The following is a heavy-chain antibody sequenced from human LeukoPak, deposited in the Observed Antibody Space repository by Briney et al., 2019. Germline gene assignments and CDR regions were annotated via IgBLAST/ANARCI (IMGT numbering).Heavy chain of an antibody. J-gene: IGHJ4*02. Sequence: GGSLRLSCAASGFTFTSYAMNWVRQAPGKGLEWVANIKEDGSEKKYADFVKGRFTISRDNAKNSLYLQMDSLRADDTAVYYCARDLGYYRADYWGRGTLLTVSS. V-gene: IGHV3-7*01. CDR1: GFTFTSYA. CDR2: IKEDGSEK. D-gene: IGHD1-26*01. CDR3: ARDLGYYRADY.